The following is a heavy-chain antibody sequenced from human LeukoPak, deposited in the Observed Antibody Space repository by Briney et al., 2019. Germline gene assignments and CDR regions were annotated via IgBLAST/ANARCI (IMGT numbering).Heavy chain of an antibody. CDR3: ARDMEWELLYYYYGMDV. D-gene: IGHD1-26*01. V-gene: IGHV1-2*02. CDR1: GYTFTDYY. Sequence: ASVKVSCKASGYTFTDYYMHWVRQAPGQGLEGMGGINPNSGGTNYAQKFQGRVTMTRDTSISTAYMELSRLRSDDTAVYYCARDMEWELLYYYYGMDVWGQGTTVTVSS. J-gene: IGHJ6*02. CDR2: INPNSGGT.